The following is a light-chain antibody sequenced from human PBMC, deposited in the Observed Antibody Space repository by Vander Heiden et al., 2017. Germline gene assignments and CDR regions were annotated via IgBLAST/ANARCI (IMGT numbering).Light chain of an antibody. CDR2: GAS. CDR1: QGVSSN. V-gene: IGKV3-15*01. J-gene: IGKJ1*01. CDR3: QQYNNWPQT. Sequence: VFTQFPATRSVFPGEGATLSCRASQGVSSNLAWYQQNPGQAPRLLIYGASTRATGIPARFSGSGSGTEFTLTISSLQSEDFAVYYCQQYNNWPQTFGQGTKVEIK.